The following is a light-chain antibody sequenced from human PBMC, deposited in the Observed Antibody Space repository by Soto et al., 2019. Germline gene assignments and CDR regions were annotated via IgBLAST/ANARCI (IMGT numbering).Light chain of an antibody. CDR1: QDIGGR. J-gene: IGKJ1*01. CDR2: DAS. CDR3: QQYNSYST. Sequence: DIQMTQSPSSVSASVGDRITITCRASQDIGGRLAWFQQKPGKAPQLLIYDASNLESGVPSRFSGSGSGTEFTLTISSLQPDDFATYYCQQYNSYSTFGQGTKVDIK. V-gene: IGKV1-5*01.